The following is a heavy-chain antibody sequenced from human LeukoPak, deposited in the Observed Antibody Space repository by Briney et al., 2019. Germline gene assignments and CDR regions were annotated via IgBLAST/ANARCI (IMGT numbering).Heavy chain of an antibody. Sequence: PGVSLRLSCAASGFTFSSYWMSWVRQAPGKGLEWVANIKQDGSEKYYVDSVKGRFTISRDNAKNSLYLQMNSLRAEDTAVYYCARVGLTTVTFYYYYYMDVWGKGTTVTVSS. V-gene: IGHV3-7*01. CDR2: IKQDGSEK. J-gene: IGHJ6*03. D-gene: IGHD4-17*01. CDR3: ARVGLTTVTFYYYYYMDV. CDR1: GFTFSSYW.